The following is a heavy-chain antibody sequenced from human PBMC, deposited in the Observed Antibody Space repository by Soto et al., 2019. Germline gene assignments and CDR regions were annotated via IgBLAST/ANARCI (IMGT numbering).Heavy chain of an antibody. Sequence: GGSLRLSCAASGFTFSSYAMSWVRQAPGKGLEWVSAISGSGGSTYYADSVKGRFTISRDNSKNTLYLQMNSLRAEDTAVYYCANGDSSGYYLIWGQGTLVTVSS. CDR1: GFTFSSYA. D-gene: IGHD3-22*01. CDR3: ANGDSSGYYLI. V-gene: IGHV3-23*01. CDR2: ISGSGGST. J-gene: IGHJ4*02.